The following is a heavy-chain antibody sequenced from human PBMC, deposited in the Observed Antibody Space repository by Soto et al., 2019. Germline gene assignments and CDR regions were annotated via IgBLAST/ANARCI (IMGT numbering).Heavy chain of an antibody. CDR2: INAGNGNT. J-gene: IGHJ6*02. V-gene: IGHV1-3*01. Sequence: ASVKVSCKASGYSFTSYARHWVRQAPGQRLEWMGWINAGNGNTKYSQNFQGRVTITRDTSASTAYMELSSLRSEDTAVYYCARDRSSWNDWGSFYYYYGMDVWGQGTTVTVSS. CDR1: GYSFTSYA. D-gene: IGHD1-1*01. CDR3: ARDRSSWNDWGSFYYYYGMDV.